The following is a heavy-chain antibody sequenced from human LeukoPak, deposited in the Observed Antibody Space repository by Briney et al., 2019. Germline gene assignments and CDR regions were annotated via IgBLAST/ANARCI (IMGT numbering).Heavy chain of an antibody. Sequence: SETLSLTCAVYGGSFSGYYWSWIRQPPGKGLEWIGEINHSGSTNYNPSLKSRVTISVDTSKNKFSLKLSSVTAADTAVYYCARSVEGYCSGGSCYSYYYYMDVWGKGTTVTVSS. CDR3: ARSVEGYCSGGSCYSYYYYMDV. D-gene: IGHD2-15*01. CDR1: GGSFSGYY. V-gene: IGHV4-34*01. CDR2: INHSGST. J-gene: IGHJ6*03.